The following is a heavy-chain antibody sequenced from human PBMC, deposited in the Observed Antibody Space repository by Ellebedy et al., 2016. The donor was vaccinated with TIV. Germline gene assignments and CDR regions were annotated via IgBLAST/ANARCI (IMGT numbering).Heavy chain of an antibody. Sequence: GESLKISCAASGFTFSSAWMTWVRQAPGKGLEWVGRIKSKTSGETTDYAAPVKGRFTISRDDSKNIVYLQMNSLKMEDTAVYYCSIDRAEESRGQLDNWGQGSLVIVSS. V-gene: IGHV3-15*01. CDR2: IKSKTSGETT. CDR1: GFTFSSAW. CDR3: SIDRAEESRGQLDN. J-gene: IGHJ4*02. D-gene: IGHD3-10*01.